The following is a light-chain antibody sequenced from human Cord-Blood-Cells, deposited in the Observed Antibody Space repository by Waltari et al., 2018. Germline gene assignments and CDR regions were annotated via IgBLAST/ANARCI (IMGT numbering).Light chain of an antibody. CDR1: SSNIGRNY. Sequence: QSVLTQPPSASGTPGQGVTISCSGSSSNIGRNYVYWYKQLPGTPPKLLNLRNNQRPSGVPDRFSGSKSGTSASLAISGLRSEDEADYYCAAWDDSLSGWVFGGGTKLTVL. V-gene: IGLV1-47*01. J-gene: IGLJ3*02. CDR3: AAWDDSLSGWV. CDR2: RNN.